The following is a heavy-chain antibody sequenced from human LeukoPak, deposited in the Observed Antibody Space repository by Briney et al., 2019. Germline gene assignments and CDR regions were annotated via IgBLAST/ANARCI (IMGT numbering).Heavy chain of an antibody. D-gene: IGHD2-21*01. V-gene: IGHV1-58*01. CDR1: GFTFTTSA. CDR2: IVVGSGNT. Sequence: SVKVSCKASGFTFTTSAVQWVRQARGQRLEWIGWIVVGSGNTNYAQKFQGRVTITRDMSTNTVNMELTGLSSEDTAVYYCAADDLLFVYWGQGTLVTVSS. CDR3: AADDLLFVY. J-gene: IGHJ4*02.